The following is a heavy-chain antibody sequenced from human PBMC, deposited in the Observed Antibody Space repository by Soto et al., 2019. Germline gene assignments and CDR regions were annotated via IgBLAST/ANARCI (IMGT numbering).Heavy chain of an antibody. J-gene: IGHJ4*02. CDR1: GGSISSYY. Sequence: SETLSLTCTVSGGSISSYYWSWIRQPPGKGLEWIGYIYYSGSTNYNPSLKSRVTISVDTSKNQFSLKLNSMTAADTAVYYCARHNYGSGSTYFDYWGQGTLITVSS. D-gene: IGHD3-10*01. CDR3: ARHNYGSGSTYFDY. V-gene: IGHV4-59*08. CDR2: IYYSGST.